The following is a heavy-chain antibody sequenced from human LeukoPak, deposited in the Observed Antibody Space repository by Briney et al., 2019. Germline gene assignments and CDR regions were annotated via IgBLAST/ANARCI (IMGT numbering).Heavy chain of an antibody. CDR2: ISGSGGST. J-gene: IGHJ4*02. V-gene: IGHV3-23*01. Sequence: GGSLRLSCAASGFTLTTYTMNWVRQAPGKGLEWVSAISGSGGSTYYADSVKGRFTISRDNSKNTLYLQMNSLRAEDTAVYYCAAHYYDSSGYVDYWGQGTLVTVSS. CDR3: AAHYYDSSGYVDY. CDR1: GFTLTTYT. D-gene: IGHD3-22*01.